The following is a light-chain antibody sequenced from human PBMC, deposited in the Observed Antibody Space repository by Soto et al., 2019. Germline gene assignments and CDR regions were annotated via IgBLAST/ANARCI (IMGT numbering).Light chain of an antibody. CDR2: AAS. Sequence: DIQMTQSPSSLSASVGDRVTITCRASQSISSYLNWYQQTPGKATKLMIYAASSLQSGVPSRFSGSGSGTDFTLTIRSLQPEDFADYDCQQSYSPPQITFGQGTRLDIK. CDR1: QSISSY. CDR3: QQSYSPPQIT. J-gene: IGKJ5*01. V-gene: IGKV1-39*01.